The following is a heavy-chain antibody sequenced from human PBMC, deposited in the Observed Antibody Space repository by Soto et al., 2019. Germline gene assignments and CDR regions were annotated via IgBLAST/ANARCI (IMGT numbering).Heavy chain of an antibody. Sequence: QVQLVESGGGVVQPGRSLRLSCAASGFTFSSYGMHWVRQAPGKGLEWVAVIWYDGSNKYYADSVKGRFTISRDNSKNTLYLQMNSLRAEDTAVYYCASPDYGDRHYYYYGMDVWGQGTTVTVSS. CDR2: IWYDGSNK. D-gene: IGHD4-17*01. J-gene: IGHJ6*02. V-gene: IGHV3-33*01. CDR1: GFTFSSYG. CDR3: ASPDYGDRHYYYYGMDV.